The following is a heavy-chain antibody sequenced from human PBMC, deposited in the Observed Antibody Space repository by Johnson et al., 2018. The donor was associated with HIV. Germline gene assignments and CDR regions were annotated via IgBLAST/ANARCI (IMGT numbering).Heavy chain of an antibody. CDR2: ISYSGSDT. CDR3: ARDFNVAYYYDSSGFDAFDI. D-gene: IGHD3-22*01. CDR1: RFSFSSYW. J-gene: IGHJ3*02. Sequence: VQLVESGGGLVQPGGSLRLSCAASRFSFSSYWMHWVRQAPGRGLEWVAFISYSGSDTYYVDSVKGRFTVSSDNSENTLFLQMNSLRDEDTAVYYCARDFNVAYYYDSSGFDAFDIWGQGTMVTVSA. V-gene: IGHV3-30*03.